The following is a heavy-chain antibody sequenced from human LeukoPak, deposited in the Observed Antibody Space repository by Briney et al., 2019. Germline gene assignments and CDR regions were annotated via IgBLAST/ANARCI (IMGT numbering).Heavy chain of an antibody. V-gene: IGHV3-33*02. CDR1: GFTFSNYG. Sequence: PGRSLRLSCAASGFTFSNYGIHWVRQAPGKGLEWVAVIYDDGTKEYFADSAKGRFTISRDNSKNTAVLQMNSLRAEDTAVFYCARDFKSGYVDSWGQGTLVTVSS. D-gene: IGHD3-3*01. CDR3: ARDFKSGYVDS. CDR2: IYDDGTKE. J-gene: IGHJ4*02.